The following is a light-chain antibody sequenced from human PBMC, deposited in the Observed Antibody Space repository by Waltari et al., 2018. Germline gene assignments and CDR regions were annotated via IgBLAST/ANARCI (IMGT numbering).Light chain of an antibody. Sequence: QSVLTQPPSVSGAPGQRVTISCTGSGPNSGAGYDVHWYQQLPRAAPKLLIYGSTSRPLGVPDRFFGSTSGTSASLAITGLQAEDEADYYCQSYDTSLRVVFGGGTKLTVL. J-gene: IGLJ3*02. CDR1: GPNSGAGYD. CDR3: QSYDTSLRVV. CDR2: GST. V-gene: IGLV1-40*01.